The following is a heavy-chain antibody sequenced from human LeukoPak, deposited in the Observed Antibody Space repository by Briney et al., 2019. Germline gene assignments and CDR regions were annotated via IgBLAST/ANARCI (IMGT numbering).Heavy chain of an antibody. CDR2: VHTSGNT. J-gene: IGHJ6*03. Sequence: PSETLSLTCTVAGGSISSYYWSWIRQPAGKGLESIGRVHTSGNTNYNPSLKSRVTMSADTSKNQFSLKLTSVTAADTAVYYCARAMEGYCSGGSCYQYSYYMDVWGKGTTVTVSS. V-gene: IGHV4-4*07. CDR1: GGSISSYY. D-gene: IGHD2-15*01. CDR3: ARAMEGYCSGGSCYQYSYYMDV.